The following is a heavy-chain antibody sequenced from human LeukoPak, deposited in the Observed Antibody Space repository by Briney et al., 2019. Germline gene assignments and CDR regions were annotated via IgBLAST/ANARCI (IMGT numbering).Heavy chain of an antibody. Sequence: SETLSLTYAVHGGSFSGYYWAWIRQPPGKGLEWIGEINPGGTTNYHPSLKRRVTISADTSKSQFSLELRSVTAADTAVFYCARAKSTVSTYFDSWGQGSLVTVSS. CDR1: GGSFSGYY. CDR2: INPGGTT. CDR3: ARAKSTVSTYFDS. V-gene: IGHV4-34*01. J-gene: IGHJ4*02. D-gene: IGHD4-17*01.